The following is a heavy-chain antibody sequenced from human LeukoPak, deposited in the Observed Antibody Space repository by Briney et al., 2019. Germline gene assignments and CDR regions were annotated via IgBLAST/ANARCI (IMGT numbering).Heavy chain of an antibody. Sequence: GGSLRLSCAASGFIFSNNWMHWVRQTPGKGLEWVSRITPDGTGATYADSVKGRFTIFRDNAQNTVYLQMNSLRVEDTGVYYCVRDLQVWELQYWGQGTLVTVPS. J-gene: IGHJ1*01. CDR2: ITPDGTGA. CDR1: GFIFSNNW. D-gene: IGHD1-26*01. CDR3: VRDLQVWELQY. V-gene: IGHV3-74*01.